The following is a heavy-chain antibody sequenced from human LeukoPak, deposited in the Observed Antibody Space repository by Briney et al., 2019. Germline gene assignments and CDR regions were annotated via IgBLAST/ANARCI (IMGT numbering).Heavy chain of an antibody. Sequence: GGSLRLSCAASGFRVSSNYMSWVRQAPGKGLEWVSVLYSSGNTYYTDSLKGRFTISRDDSKNTAYLQMNSLRVEDTAVYYCARGQYYDSSGFDCWGQGTPVTVSS. V-gene: IGHV3-53*01. CDR1: GFRVSSNY. CDR2: LYSSGNT. D-gene: IGHD3-22*01. J-gene: IGHJ4*02. CDR3: ARGQYYDSSGFDC.